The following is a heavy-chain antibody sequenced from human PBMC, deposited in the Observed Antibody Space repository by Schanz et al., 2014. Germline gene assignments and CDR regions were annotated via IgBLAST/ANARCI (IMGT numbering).Heavy chain of an antibody. CDR2: INPDSGDT. D-gene: IGHD3-10*01. CDR3: ARALFGSGHGDV. J-gene: IGHJ6*02. V-gene: IGHV1-2*06. CDR1: GYTFTTYY. Sequence: QVQLVQSGAEVKKPGASVKVYCKASGYTFTTYYMHWVRQAPGQGLEWMGRINPDSGDTSYSPDFQGRVTMTRDTSITTAYMDLSTLRSDDTAECNCARALFGSGHGDVWGQGTTVTVSS.